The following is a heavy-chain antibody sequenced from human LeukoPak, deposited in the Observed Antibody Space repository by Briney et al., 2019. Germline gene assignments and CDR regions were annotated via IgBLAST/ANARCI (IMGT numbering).Heavy chain of an antibody. J-gene: IGHJ4*02. CDR1: GYTFINHW. D-gene: IGHD4-17*01. CDR2: IYPGDSDT. Sequence: GESLKISCKASGYTFINHWIVWVRQSPGKGLEWMGSIYPGDSDTTYSPSFQGQVTMSADKSINTAYLQWSSLKASDTAMYYCARPQYGACDYWGQGTLVTVSS. V-gene: IGHV5-51*01. CDR3: ARPQYGACDY.